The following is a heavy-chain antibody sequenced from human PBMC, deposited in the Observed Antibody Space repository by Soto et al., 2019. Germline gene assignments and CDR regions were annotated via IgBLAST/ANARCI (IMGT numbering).Heavy chain of an antibody. D-gene: IGHD6-13*01. Sequence: GGSLRLSCAASGFTFSSYAMSWVRQAPGKGLEWVSAISGSGGSTYYADSVKGRFTISRDNSKNTLYLQMNSLRAEDMAVYICAKGRNSSSWYDAFDIWGQGTMVTVSS. J-gene: IGHJ3*02. CDR3: AKGRNSSSWYDAFDI. V-gene: IGHV3-23*01. CDR2: ISGSGGST. CDR1: GFTFSSYA.